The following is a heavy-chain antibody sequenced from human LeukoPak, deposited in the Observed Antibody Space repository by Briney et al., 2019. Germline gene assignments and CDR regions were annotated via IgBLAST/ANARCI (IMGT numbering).Heavy chain of an antibody. Sequence: SETLSLTCSVSGGSISGTNYYWGWIRQPPGKGLEWIGYIYYSGSTYYNPSLKSRVTISVDTSKNQFSLKLSSVTAADAAVYYCASHTRPYYYGSGSYYPFDYWGQGTLVTVSS. J-gene: IGHJ4*02. CDR2: IYYSGST. V-gene: IGHV4-31*03. D-gene: IGHD3-10*01. CDR3: ASHTRPYYYGSGSYYPFDY. CDR1: GGSISGTNYY.